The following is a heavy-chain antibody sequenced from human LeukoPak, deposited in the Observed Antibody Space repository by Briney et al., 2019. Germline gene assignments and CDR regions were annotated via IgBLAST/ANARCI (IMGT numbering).Heavy chain of an antibody. CDR2: IYPGDSDT. D-gene: IGHD6-25*01. CDR1: GYSFTSYW. Sequence: GESLKISCKGSGYSFTSYWIAWVRQMPGKGLEWMGIIYPGDSDTRYSPSIQGQVTISADKSISTAYLQWSSLRASDTAMYYCARRVAATENWFDPWGQGTLVTVSS. J-gene: IGHJ5*02. V-gene: IGHV5-51*01. CDR3: ARRVAATENWFDP.